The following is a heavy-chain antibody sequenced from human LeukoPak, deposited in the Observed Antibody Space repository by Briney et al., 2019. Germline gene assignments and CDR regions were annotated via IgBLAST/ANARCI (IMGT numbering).Heavy chain of an antibody. CDR3: ARDRTSGYSYGSYYFDY. V-gene: IGHV1-69*13. CDR1: GGTFSSYA. D-gene: IGHD5-18*01. CDR2: IIPIFGTA. J-gene: IGHJ4*02. Sequence: ASVKVSCKASGGTFSSYAISWVRQAPGQGLEWMGGIIPIFGTANYAQKFQGRVTITADESTSTAYMELSSLRSEDTAVYYCARDRTSGYSYGSYYFDYWGQGTLVTVSS.